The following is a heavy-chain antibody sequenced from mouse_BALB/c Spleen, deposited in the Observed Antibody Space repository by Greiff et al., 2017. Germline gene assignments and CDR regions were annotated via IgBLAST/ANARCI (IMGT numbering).Heavy chain of an antibody. CDR1: GYTFTSYW. CDR3: TREGGLRAMDY. CDR2: IYPGSGST. D-gene: IGHD3-3*01. Sequence: LQQPGSELVRPGASVKLSCKASGYTFTSYWMHWVKQRPGQGLEWIGNIYPGSGSTNYDEKFKSKATLTVDTSSSTAYMQLSSLTSEDSAVYYCTREGGLRAMDYWGQGTSVTVSS. J-gene: IGHJ4*01. V-gene: IGHV1S22*01.